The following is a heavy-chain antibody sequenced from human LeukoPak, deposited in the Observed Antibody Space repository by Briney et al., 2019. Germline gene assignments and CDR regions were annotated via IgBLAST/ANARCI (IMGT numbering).Heavy chain of an antibody. CDR3: ASGFGYCSSTSCLGDY. CDR2: ISAYNGNR. D-gene: IGHD2-2*03. J-gene: IGHJ4*02. CDR1: GYTFTSYG. V-gene: IGHV1-18*01. Sequence: ASVKVSCKASGYTFTSYGISWVRQAPGQGLEWMGWISAYNGNRNYAQKLQGRVTMTTDTSTSTAYMELRSLRSDDTAVYYCASGFGYCSSTSCLGDYWGQGTLVTVSS.